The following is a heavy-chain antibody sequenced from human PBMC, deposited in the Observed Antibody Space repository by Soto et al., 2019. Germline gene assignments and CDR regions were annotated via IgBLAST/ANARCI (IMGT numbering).Heavy chain of an antibody. CDR1: GFTFDDYA. CDR3: AKDRGGANAFDI. D-gene: IGHD1-26*01. Sequence: GGSLRLSCAASGFTFDDYAMHWVRQAPGKGLEWVSGISWNSGSIGYADSVKGRFTISRDNAKNSLYLQMNSLRDEDTALYYCAKDRGGANAFDIWGQGTMVTVSS. CDR2: ISWNSGSI. J-gene: IGHJ3*02. V-gene: IGHV3-9*01.